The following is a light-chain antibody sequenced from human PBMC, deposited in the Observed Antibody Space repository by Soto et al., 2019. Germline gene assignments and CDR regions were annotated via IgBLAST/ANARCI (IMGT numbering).Light chain of an antibody. CDR3: QQRRT. J-gene: IGKJ5*01. CDR2: DAS. V-gene: IGKV3-11*01. CDR1: QTVSSY. Sequence: EIVLTQSPATLSLSPGERATLSCRASQTVSSYLAWYQHKPGQAPRLLVYDASDRATGIPGRFSGSGSGTDFTPPITSLEPEDFAVYYCQQRRTFGQGTRREIK.